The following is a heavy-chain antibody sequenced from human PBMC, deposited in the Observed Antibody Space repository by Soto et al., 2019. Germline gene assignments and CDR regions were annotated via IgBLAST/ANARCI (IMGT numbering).Heavy chain of an antibody. J-gene: IGHJ4*02. CDR1: GFTFDDYG. CDR3: ERISDYYGSGSYYNVFDY. V-gene: IGHV3-20*01. Sequence: EVQLVESGGGVVRPGGSLRLSCAASGFTFDDYGMSWVRQAPGKGLEWVSGINWNGGSTGYADSVNGRFTISRDNAKNSLYLQMNSLRAEYTALYHCERISDYYGSGSYYNVFDYWGQGTLVTVSS. CDR2: INWNGGST. D-gene: IGHD3-10*01.